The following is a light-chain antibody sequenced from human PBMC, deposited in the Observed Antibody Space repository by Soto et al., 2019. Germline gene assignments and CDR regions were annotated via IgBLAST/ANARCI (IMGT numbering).Light chain of an antibody. CDR2: AAS. CDR3: QQSYSTPWT. CDR1: QSISSY. J-gene: IGKJ5*01. V-gene: IGKV1-39*01. Sequence: DIQMTQSPSSLSASIGDRVTITCRASQSISSYLNWYQQKPGKAPKLLIYAASSLQSGVPSRFSGSGSGTDFTLTITSRQPEDFATYYCQQSYSTPWTFGQGTRLE.